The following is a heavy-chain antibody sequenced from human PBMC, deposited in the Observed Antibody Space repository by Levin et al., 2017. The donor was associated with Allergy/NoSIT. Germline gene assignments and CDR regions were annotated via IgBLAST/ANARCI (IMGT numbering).Heavy chain of an antibody. Sequence: GESLKISCKASGYTFISYDINWVRQATGQGPEWMGWMNPNSGSTGYAQNFQGRVTMTRSTSISTAYMELSGLRSEDTAVYYCTRSEAGTGVAFDIWGQGTMVTVSP. CDR1: GYTFISYD. V-gene: IGHV1-8*01. CDR3: TRSEAGTGVAFDI. CDR2: MNPNSGST. D-gene: IGHD3/OR15-3a*01. J-gene: IGHJ3*02.